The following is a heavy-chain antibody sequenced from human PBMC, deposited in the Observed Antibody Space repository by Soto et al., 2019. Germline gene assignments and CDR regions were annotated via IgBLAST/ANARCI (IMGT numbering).Heavy chain of an antibody. J-gene: IGHJ5*02. CDR1: GYTFTSYA. Sequence: ASVKVSCKASGYTFTSYAMHWVRQAPGQRLEWMGWINAGNGNTKYSQKFQGRVTITRDTSASTAYMELSSLGSEDTAVYYCARGKERITMVRGVNNWFDPSGQGTLVTVSS. V-gene: IGHV1-3*01. CDR3: ARGKERITMVRGVNNWFDP. D-gene: IGHD3-10*01. CDR2: INAGNGNT.